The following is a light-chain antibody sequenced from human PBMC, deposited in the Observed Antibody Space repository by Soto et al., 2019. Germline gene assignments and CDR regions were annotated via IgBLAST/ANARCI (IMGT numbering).Light chain of an antibody. Sequence: QLVLTQPPSVSGATGQRVTISCTGSSSNNGAGYDVHWYQQLPGTASKLLIYGNSNRPSGVPDRFSGSKSGTSASLAITGLQAEDEADYYCQSYDSSLSGSTVFGGGTKVTVL. CDR3: QSYDSSLSGSTV. J-gene: IGLJ2*01. V-gene: IGLV1-40*01. CDR2: GNS. CDR1: SSNNGAGYD.